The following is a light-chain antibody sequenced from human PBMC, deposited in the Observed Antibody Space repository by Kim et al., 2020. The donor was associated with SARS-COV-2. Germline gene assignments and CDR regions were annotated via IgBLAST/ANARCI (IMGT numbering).Light chain of an antibody. CDR3: QVWDSSDDHRV. CDR2: YDS. V-gene: IGLV3-21*04. J-gene: IGLJ3*02. Sequence: AAGKTTWITCRGNINGGKSVHCYHQKPGQAPVLVIYYDSDGPEGIPEGFSGSNAGNTATQTISRIEAGDAADYYCQVWDSSDDHRVFGGETQLTVL. CDR1: INGGKS.